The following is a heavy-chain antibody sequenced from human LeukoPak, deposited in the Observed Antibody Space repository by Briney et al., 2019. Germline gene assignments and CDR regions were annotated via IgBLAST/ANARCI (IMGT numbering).Heavy chain of an antibody. Sequence: SETLSLTCAVSGGSFSAFYWTWIRQPPGKGLEWIGEINDSGSTNYNPSLKSRVTMSVDTSKNQFSLKLSSVTAADTAVYYCASSPTVTNNWFDPWGQGTLVTVSS. D-gene: IGHD4-11*01. CDR3: ASSPTVTNNWFDP. CDR2: INDSGST. CDR1: GGSFSAFY. V-gene: IGHV4-34*01. J-gene: IGHJ5*02.